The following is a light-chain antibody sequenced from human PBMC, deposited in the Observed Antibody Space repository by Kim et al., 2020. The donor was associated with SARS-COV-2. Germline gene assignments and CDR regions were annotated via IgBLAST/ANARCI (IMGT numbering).Light chain of an antibody. CDR3: QHYHTPPHT. CDR1: QSLLYRSTYKHN. Sequence: DIVMTQSPDSLAVSLGGRATINCKSSQSLLYRSTYKHNLSWYQQKAGQPPKLLIYWASTRESGVPERFSGSGSGTDFTLIINDLQAEDVADYYCQHYHTPPHTFGQGTKLEI. V-gene: IGKV4-1*01. CDR2: WAS. J-gene: IGKJ2*01.